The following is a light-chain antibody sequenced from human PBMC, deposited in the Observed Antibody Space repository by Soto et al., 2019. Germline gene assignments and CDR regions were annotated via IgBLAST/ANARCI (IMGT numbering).Light chain of an antibody. CDR2: AAS. CDR3: LHDHNYPLT. Sequence: AIQMTQSPSSLSASVGDRVTITCRASQGIGNDVGWYQQKPGRAPKLLIYAASSLQSGVPSRFSGSRSGRDFAPAFSRLQPEDFATYCSLHDHNYPLTFGGGTKVEIK. CDR1: QGIGND. V-gene: IGKV1-6*01. J-gene: IGKJ4*01.